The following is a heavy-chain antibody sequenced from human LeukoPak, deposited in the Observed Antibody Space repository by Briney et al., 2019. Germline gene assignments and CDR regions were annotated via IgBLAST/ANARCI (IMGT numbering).Heavy chain of an antibody. Sequence: QAGGSLRLSCAGSGFTFSSYWMGWVRQAPGKGLEWVANIKHDVSEKFYVDSVKGRFTISRDNSMNTLYLEMNSLRAEDTAIYFCAKMSDTPRFRPPAMSHFDSWGQGTLVSVSS. V-gene: IGHV3-7*03. CDR1: GFTFSSYW. J-gene: IGHJ4*02. CDR3: AKMSDTPRFRPPAMSHFDS. D-gene: IGHD2-2*01. CDR2: IKHDVSEK.